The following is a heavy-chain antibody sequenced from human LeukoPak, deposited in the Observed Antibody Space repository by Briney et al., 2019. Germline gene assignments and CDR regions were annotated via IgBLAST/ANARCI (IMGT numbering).Heavy chain of an antibody. Sequence: SETLSLTCAVFGVPFSGYFWGWVRQPPGKGLEWVGQINNSGSTNYIPSLMSRVTISVDTSKNQFSLRLSSVTAADTAVYYCARAGMDVWGQGTTVTVSS. CDR1: GVPFSGYF. CDR3: ARAGMDV. CDR2: INNSGST. J-gene: IGHJ6*02. V-gene: IGHV4-34*01.